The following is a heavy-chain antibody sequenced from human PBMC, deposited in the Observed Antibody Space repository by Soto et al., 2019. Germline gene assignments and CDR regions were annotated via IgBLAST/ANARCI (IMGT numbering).Heavy chain of an antibody. V-gene: IGHV3-23*01. D-gene: IGHD5-12*01. Sequence: EVQLLVSGGGSAQPGGSLRLSCEVSGFTLTNYAMSWVRQTPGKGLEWVSQISASGDRTYYADSVKGRFTISKDFSKNTLFLQMNSLRGEDSAVYYCEGSWTWGQGTMDTVSS. CDR2: ISASGDRT. CDR1: GFTLTNYA. CDR3: EGSWT. J-gene: IGHJ3*01.